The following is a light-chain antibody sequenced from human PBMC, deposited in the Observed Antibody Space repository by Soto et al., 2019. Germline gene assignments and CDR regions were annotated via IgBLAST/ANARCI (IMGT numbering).Light chain of an antibody. CDR3: QSFDTSLSGVLI. J-gene: IGLJ2*01. Sequence: QSVLTQPPSVSGAPGQRVTISCTGSSSNIGAGYDVHWYQHLPGTAPKLLIFDNNNRPSGVPDRFSGSKSDTSASLAITGLQAEDEADYYCQSFDTSLSGVLIFGGGTKVTVL. CDR1: SSNIGAGYD. V-gene: IGLV1-40*01. CDR2: DNN.